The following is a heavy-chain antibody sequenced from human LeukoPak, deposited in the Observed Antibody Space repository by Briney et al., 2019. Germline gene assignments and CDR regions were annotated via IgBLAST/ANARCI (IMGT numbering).Heavy chain of an antibody. CDR3: AKATGRGIAVAGSGAFDI. Sequence: GRSLRLSCAASGFTFDDYAMHWVRQAPGKGLEWVSGISWNSGSIGYADSVKGRFTISRDNAKDSLYLQMNSLRAEDTALYYCAKATGRGIAVAGSGAFDIWGQGTMVTVSS. CDR2: ISWNSGSI. D-gene: IGHD6-19*01. CDR1: GFTFDDYA. V-gene: IGHV3-9*01. J-gene: IGHJ3*02.